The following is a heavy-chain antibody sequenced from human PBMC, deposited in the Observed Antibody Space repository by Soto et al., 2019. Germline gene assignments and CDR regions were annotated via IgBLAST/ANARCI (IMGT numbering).Heavy chain of an antibody. CDR3: TVDYGDYGIVYYYMDV. CDR1: GFTFSNAW. Sequence: EVQLVESGGGLVKPGGSLRLSCAASGFTFSNAWMSWVCQAPGKGLEWVGRIKSKTDGGTTDYAAPVKGRFTISRDDSKNTLYLQMNSLKTEDTAVYYCTVDYGDYGIVYYYMDVWGKGTTVTVSS. V-gene: IGHV3-15*01. CDR2: IKSKTDGGTT. J-gene: IGHJ6*03. D-gene: IGHD4-17*01.